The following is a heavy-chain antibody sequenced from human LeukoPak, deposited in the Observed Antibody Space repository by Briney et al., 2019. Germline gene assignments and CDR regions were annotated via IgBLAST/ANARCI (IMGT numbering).Heavy chain of an antibody. J-gene: IGHJ4*02. V-gene: IGHV3-23*01. CDR2: ITDAVGST. Sequence: GGSLRLSCAASGFTFSSSSISWVRQAPGKGLEWVSAITDAVGSTHYADSVKGRFTISSDNSKNTVYLQMNSLRPEDMAVYYCARGRGYSSPIDYWGQGTLVTVSS. CDR1: GFTFSSSS. D-gene: IGHD6-13*01. CDR3: ARGRGYSSPIDY.